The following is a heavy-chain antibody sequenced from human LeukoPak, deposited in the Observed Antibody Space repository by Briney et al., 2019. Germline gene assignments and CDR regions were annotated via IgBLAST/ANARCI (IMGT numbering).Heavy chain of an antibody. CDR2: IKSKNDDGTT. CDR1: GFTFSNAW. J-gene: IGHJ4*02. Sequence: GGSLRLSCAASGFTFSNAWMNWVRQAPGKGLEGVGRIKSKNDDGTTDYAAPVKGRFTISRDDSKNRLYLQMNSLKTEDTAVYYCTTEDTSIAVAGLDYRGEGTLVTVSS. D-gene: IGHD6-19*01. CDR3: TTEDTSIAVAGLDY. V-gene: IGHV3-15*01.